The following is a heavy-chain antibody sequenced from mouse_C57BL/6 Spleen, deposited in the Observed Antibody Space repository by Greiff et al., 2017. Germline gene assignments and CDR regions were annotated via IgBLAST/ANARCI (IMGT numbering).Heavy chain of an antibody. V-gene: IGHV1-81*01. CDR3: AGDGVPFAY. D-gene: IGHD2-3*01. J-gene: IGHJ3*01. Sequence: QVHVKQSGAELARPGASVKLSCKASGYTFTSYGISWVKQRTGQGLEWIGEIYPRSGNTYYNEKFKGKATLTADKSSSTAYMELRSLTSEDSAVYFCAGDGVPFAYWGQGTLVTVSA. CDR2: IYPRSGNT. CDR1: GYTFTSYG.